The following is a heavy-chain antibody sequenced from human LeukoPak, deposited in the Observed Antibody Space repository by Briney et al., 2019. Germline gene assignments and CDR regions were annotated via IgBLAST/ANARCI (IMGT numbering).Heavy chain of an antibody. J-gene: IGHJ4*02. Sequence: PGGSLRLSCAASGFTFSSYSMNWVRQAPGKGLEWVSYISSSSSTIYYADSVKGRFTISRDNAKNSLYLQMNSLRAEDTAVYYCARDSGVNYFDYWGQGTLVTVSS. CDR1: GFTFSSYS. V-gene: IGHV3-48*04. CDR3: ARDSGVNYFDY. D-gene: IGHD2-8*01. CDR2: ISSSSSTI.